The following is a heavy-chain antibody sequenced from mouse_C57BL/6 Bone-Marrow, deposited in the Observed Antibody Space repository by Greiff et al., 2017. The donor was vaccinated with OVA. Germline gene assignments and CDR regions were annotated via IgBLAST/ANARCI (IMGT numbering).Heavy chain of an antibody. J-gene: IGHJ2*01. Sequence: EVQVVESGGGLVQPGDSLSLSCAASGFTFTTYYMSWVRQPPGKALEWLAFIRNKPNGSTTEYSASVKGRFTISRDNSQSILYLQMNALRAEDSATYYCARYKGRVAVDYFDYWGQGTALTVSS. D-gene: IGHD1-1*01. CDR1: GFTFTTYY. V-gene: IGHV7-3*01. CDR2: IRNKPNGSTT. CDR3: ARYKGRVAVDYFDY.